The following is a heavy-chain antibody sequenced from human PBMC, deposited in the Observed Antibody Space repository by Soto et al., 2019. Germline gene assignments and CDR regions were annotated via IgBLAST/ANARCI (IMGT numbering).Heavy chain of an antibody. Sequence: SETLSLTCAVSGGSISSSNWWSWVRQPPGKGLEWIGEIYHSGSTNYNPSLKSRVTISVDKSKNQFSLKLSSVTAADTAVYYCARDKRSQWLVSLYYYYGMDVWGQGTTVTVSS. D-gene: IGHD6-19*01. CDR3: ARDKRSQWLVSLYYYYGMDV. J-gene: IGHJ6*02. V-gene: IGHV4-4*02. CDR1: GGSISSSNW. CDR2: IYHSGST.